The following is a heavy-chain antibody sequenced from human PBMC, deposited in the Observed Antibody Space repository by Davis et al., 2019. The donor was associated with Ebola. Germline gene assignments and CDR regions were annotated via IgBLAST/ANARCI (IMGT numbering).Heavy chain of an antibody. CDR2: INAGNGNT. V-gene: IGHV1-3*01. J-gene: IGHJ4*02. D-gene: IGHD2-15*01. Sequence: ASVKVSCKASGGTFSSYAISWVRQAPGQGLEWMGWINAGNGNTKYSQKFQGRVTITRDTSASTAYMELSSLRSEDTAVYYCAEGYCSGGSCYRFGYWGQGTLVTVSS. CDR1: GGTFSSYA. CDR3: AEGYCSGGSCYRFGY.